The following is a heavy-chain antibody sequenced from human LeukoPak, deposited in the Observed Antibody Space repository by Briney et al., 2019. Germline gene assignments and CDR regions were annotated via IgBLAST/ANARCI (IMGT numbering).Heavy chain of an antibody. CDR1: GFTFSSYA. CDR2: ISGSGGST. CDR3: AKDQNSSGWYWAGADLDY. J-gene: IGHJ4*02. Sequence: TGGSLRLSCAASGFTFSSYAMSWVRQAPGKGLEWVSAISGSGGSTYYADSVKGRFTISRDNSKNTLYLQMNSLRAEDTAVYYCAKDQNSSGWYWAGADLDYWGQGTLVTVSS. D-gene: IGHD6-19*01. V-gene: IGHV3-23*01.